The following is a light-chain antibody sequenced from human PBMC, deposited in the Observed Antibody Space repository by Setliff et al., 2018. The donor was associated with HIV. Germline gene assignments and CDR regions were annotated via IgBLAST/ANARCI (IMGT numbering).Light chain of an antibody. CDR1: SSDVGNYNY. CDR3: CSYTSSGSYV. V-gene: IGLV2-14*03. J-gene: IGLJ1*01. Sequence: QSVLTQPASGSGSPGQSITISCTGTSSDVGNYNYVSWYQQHPGKAPKLIIFDVTQRPSGDSSRFSGSKSGDTASLTISGLHPEDEADYYRCSYTSSGSYVFGTGTKVTVL. CDR2: DVT.